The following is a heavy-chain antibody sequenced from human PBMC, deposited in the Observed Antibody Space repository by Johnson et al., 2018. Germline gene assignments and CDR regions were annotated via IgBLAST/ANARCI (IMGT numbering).Heavy chain of an antibody. CDR1: GVSLSLHQ. J-gene: IGHJ3*01. D-gene: IGHD2/OR15-2a*01. CDR2: IYEDGST. CDR3: ARERFSMRKGNDGFDL. Sequence: QVQLQESGPGLVKPSETLSLICTVSGVSLSLHQWDWIRQAPGKGLEWIGVIYEDGSTNYNPSLKSRVTISVDRSKNQFSLKLTYATAADTAVYYCARERFSMRKGNDGFDLWGQGTKVNVSS. V-gene: IGHV4-59*11.